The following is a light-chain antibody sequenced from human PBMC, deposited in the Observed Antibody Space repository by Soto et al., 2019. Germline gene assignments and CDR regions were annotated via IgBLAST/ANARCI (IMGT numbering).Light chain of an antibody. CDR1: SSDVGGYDY. CDR3: CSYAGSYTFYV. CDR2: DVS. V-gene: IGLV2-11*01. Sequence: QSALTQPRSVSGSPGQSVTISCAGTSSDVGGYDYVPWYQHHPGTAPKLMIYDVSMRPSGVPDRFSGSQSGNTASLTISGLQAEDEADYYCCSYAGSYTFYVFGTGTKLTVL. J-gene: IGLJ1*01.